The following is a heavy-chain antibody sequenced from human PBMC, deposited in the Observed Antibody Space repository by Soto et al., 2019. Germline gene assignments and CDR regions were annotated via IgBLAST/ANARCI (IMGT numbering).Heavy chain of an antibody. Sequence: SETLSLTCTVSGDSMTSSSYYWAWIRQPPGKGLEWIGSIYYSERTSYNSGSTYYSPSLKSRVTISGDTSRSQFSLRLSSVTAADTAVYYCARGRRALLWFGEHLNWFDPWGQGTLVTVSS. V-gene: IGHV4-39*01. CDR3: ARGRRALLWFGEHLNWFDP. D-gene: IGHD3-10*01. J-gene: IGHJ5*02. CDR1: GDSMTSSSYY. CDR2: IYYSERTSYNSGST.